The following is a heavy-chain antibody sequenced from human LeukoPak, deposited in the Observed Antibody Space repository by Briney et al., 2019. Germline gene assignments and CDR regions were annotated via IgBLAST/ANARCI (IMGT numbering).Heavy chain of an antibody. V-gene: IGHV3-30*18. CDR1: GFTFSSYN. D-gene: IGHD2-2*01. J-gene: IGHJ4*02. Sequence: GGSLRLSCAASGFTFSSYNMHWVRQAPGKGLEWVAVISYDGRNIHYPDSVKGRFTISRDISTDTLWLQMDSLRTEDTAVYYCAKGPLRGTAAAIDYWGQGTLVTVSS. CDR2: ISYDGRNI. CDR3: AKGPLRGTAAAIDY.